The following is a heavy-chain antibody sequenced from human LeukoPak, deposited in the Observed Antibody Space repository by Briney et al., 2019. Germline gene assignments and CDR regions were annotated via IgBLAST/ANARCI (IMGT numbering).Heavy chain of an antibody. J-gene: IGHJ4*02. CDR2: ISWNSGSI. D-gene: IGHD4-11*01. Sequence: GGSLRLSCAASGFTFDDYAMHWGRQAPGKGLAWVSGISWNSGSIGYADSVKGRFTISRDNSKNTLYLQMNSLRDEDTAVYSCARITTPDCWGQGTLVTVSS. V-gene: IGHV3-9*01. CDR1: GFTFDDYA. CDR3: ARITTPDC.